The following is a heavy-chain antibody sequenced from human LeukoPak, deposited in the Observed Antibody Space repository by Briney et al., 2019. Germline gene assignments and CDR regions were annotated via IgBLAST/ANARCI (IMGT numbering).Heavy chain of an antibody. CDR2: ISRSSAYI. CDR1: GFTFSRHT. CDR3: ARDRDDTSGYYPDY. Sequence: GGSLRLSCAASGFTFSRHTMNWVRQAPGKGLEWVSSISRSSAYIYYADSVKGRFTISRDNTKNSLYVQMNSLKAEDTAVYYCARDRDDTSGYYPDYWGLGTLVTVSS. V-gene: IGHV3-21*01. D-gene: IGHD3-22*01. J-gene: IGHJ4*02.